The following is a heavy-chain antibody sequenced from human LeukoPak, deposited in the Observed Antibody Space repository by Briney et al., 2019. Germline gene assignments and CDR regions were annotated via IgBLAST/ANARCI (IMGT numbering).Heavy chain of an antibody. CDR3: ARDRLTTVTPGDY. D-gene: IGHD4-17*01. CDR1: GGSISSSSYY. V-gene: IGHV4-61*02. Sequence: SETLSLTCTVSGGSISSSSYYWGWIRQPPGKGLEWIGRIYTSGSTNYNPSLKSRVTIPVDTSKNQFSLKLSSVTAADTAVYYCARDRLTTVTPGDYWGQGTLVTVSS. CDR2: IYTSGST. J-gene: IGHJ4*02.